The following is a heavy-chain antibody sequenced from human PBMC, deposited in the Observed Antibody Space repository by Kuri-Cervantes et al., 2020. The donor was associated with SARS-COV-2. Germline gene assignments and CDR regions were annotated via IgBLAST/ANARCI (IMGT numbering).Heavy chain of an antibody. CDR2: IWYDGSNK. J-gene: IGHJ6*02. CDR3: AREWSGRYYYYYYGMDV. D-gene: IGHD3-3*01. V-gene: IGHV3-33*01. CDR1: GFTFSSYG. Sequence: GESLKISCAASGFTFSSYGMHWVRQAPGKGLEWVAVIWYDGSNKYYADSVKGRFTISRDNSKNTLYLQMNSLRAEDTAVHYCAREWSGRYYYYYYGMDVWGQGTTVTVSS.